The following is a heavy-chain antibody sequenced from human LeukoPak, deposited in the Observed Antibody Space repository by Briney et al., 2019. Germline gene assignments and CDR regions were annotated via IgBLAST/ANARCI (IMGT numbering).Heavy chain of an antibody. D-gene: IGHD3-22*01. Sequence: SETLSLTCTVSGGSISSSSYYWGWIRQPPGKGLEWIGSIYYSGSTYYNPSLKSRVTISVDTSKNQFSLKLSSVTAADTAVYYCARLDSSGYYLYYFDYWGQGTLVTVSS. CDR2: IYYSGST. J-gene: IGHJ4*02. V-gene: IGHV4-39*01. CDR1: GGSISSSSYY. CDR3: ARLDSSGYYLYYFDY.